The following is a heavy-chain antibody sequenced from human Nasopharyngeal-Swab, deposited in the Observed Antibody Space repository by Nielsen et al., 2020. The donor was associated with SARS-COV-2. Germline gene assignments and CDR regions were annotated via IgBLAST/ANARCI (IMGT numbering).Heavy chain of an antibody. CDR2: IYYSGST. V-gene: IGHV4-31*02. Sequence: PGKGLEWIGYIYYSGSTYYNLSLKSRLTISVDTSKNQFSLKLSSVTAADTAVYYCARAARYSSTWSLPYDAFDIWGQGTMVTVSS. D-gene: IGHD6-13*01. J-gene: IGHJ3*02. CDR3: ARAARYSSTWSLPYDAFDI.